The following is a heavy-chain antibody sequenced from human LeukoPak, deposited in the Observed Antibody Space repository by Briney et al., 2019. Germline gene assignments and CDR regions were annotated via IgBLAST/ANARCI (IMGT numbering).Heavy chain of an antibody. CDR2: ISSSGNLI. Sequence: GGSLRLSCAASGFTFSSYDMNWVRQAPGKGLEWVSYISSSGNLIHYADSVKGRFTFSRDNARNSLYLQMNSLRADDTAIYYCAREGGWNDFDYWGQGTLVTVSS. CDR3: AREGGWNDFDY. CDR1: GFTFSSYD. D-gene: IGHD1-1*01. J-gene: IGHJ4*02. V-gene: IGHV3-48*03.